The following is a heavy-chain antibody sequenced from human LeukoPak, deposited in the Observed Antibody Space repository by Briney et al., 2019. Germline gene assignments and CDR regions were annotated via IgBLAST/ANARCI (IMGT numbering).Heavy chain of an antibody. J-gene: IGHJ3*02. CDR3: ARCDGHDAFDI. D-gene: IGHD5-24*01. CDR2: INHSGST. CDR1: GGSFSGYY. Sequence: SETLSLTCAVYGGSFSGYYWSWLRQPPGKGLEWIGEINHSGSTNYNPSLKSRVTISVDTSKNQFSLKLSSVTAADTAVYYCARCDGHDAFDIWGQGTMVTVSS. V-gene: IGHV4-34*01.